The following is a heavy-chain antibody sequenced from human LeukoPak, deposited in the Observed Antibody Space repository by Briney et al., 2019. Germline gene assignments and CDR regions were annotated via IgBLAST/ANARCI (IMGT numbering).Heavy chain of an antibody. CDR3: ARVGSDGSHGFYYYYYGMDV. J-gene: IGHJ6*02. V-gene: IGHV4-39*07. Sequence: SETPSLTCTVSGGSISSSSYYWGWIRQPPGKGLEWIGSIYYSGSTYYNPSLKSRVTISVDTSKNQFSLKLSSVTAADTAVYYCARVGSDGSHGFYYYYYGMDVWGQGTTVTVSS. CDR2: IYYSGST. D-gene: IGHD3-16*01. CDR1: GGSISSSSYY.